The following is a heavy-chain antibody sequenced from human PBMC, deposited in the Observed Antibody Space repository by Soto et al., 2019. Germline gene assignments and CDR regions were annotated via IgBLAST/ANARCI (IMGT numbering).Heavy chain of an antibody. Sequence: PGGSVRLSCAASGFTFDDYAMHWVRHAPGKGMEWVSGISWNSGSIGYADSVKGRFTISRDNAKNSLYLQMNSLRAEDTALYYCAKCYPFNYGEGSWFDPWGQGTLVTVSS. CDR3: AKCYPFNYGEGSWFDP. J-gene: IGHJ5*02. CDR2: ISWNSGSI. V-gene: IGHV3-9*01. D-gene: IGHD4-17*01. CDR1: GFTFDDYA.